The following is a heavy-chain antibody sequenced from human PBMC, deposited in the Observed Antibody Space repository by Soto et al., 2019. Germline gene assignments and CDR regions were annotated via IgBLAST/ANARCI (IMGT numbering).Heavy chain of an antibody. V-gene: IGHV3-23*01. D-gene: IGHD4-17*01. J-gene: IGHJ3*02. CDR3: ARVYVGYGDYERAFDI. CDR1: GFTFSSYA. Sequence: GGSLRLSCAASGFTFSSYAMSWVRQAPGKGLEWVSGISANGAGTNYADSVKGRFTISRDNSKNTLYLQMNSLRAEDTAVYYCARVYVGYGDYERAFDIWGQGTMVTVSS. CDR2: ISANGAGT.